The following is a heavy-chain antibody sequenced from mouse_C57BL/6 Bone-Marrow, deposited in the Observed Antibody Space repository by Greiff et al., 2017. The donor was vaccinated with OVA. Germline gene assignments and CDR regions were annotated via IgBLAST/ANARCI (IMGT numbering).Heavy chain of an antibody. J-gene: IGHJ3*01. V-gene: IGHV1-50*01. Sequence: VQLQQPGAELVKPGASVKLSCKASGYTFTGYWMQWVKQRPGQGLEWIGEIDPSDSYTNYNQKFKGKATLTVDTSSSTAYMQLSSLTSEDSAVYYCARRENYSPFAYWGQGTLVTVSA. D-gene: IGHD1-1*01. CDR2: IDPSDSYT. CDR3: ARRENYSPFAY. CDR1: GYTFTGYW.